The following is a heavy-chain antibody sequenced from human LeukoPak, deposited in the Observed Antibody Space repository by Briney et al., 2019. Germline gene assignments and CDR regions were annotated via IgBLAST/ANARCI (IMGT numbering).Heavy chain of an antibody. CDR1: GGSISSYY. V-gene: IGHV4-59*08. D-gene: IGHD3-10*01. CDR2: IYYSGST. Sequence: NPSETLSLTCTVSGGSISSYYWSWIRQPPGKGLEWIGYIYYSGSTNYNPSLKSRVTISVDTSKNQFSLKLSSVTAADTAVYYCARHEVGGSGSDYFDYWGQGTLVTVSS. J-gene: IGHJ4*02. CDR3: ARHEVGGSGSDYFDY.